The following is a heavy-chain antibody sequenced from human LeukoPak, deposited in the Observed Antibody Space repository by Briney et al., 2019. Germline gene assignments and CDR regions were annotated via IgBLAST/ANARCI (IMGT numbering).Heavy chain of an antibody. V-gene: IGHV1-8*01. CDR1: GYTFTSYD. CDR3: ARGSYGYLGFDY. Sequence: ASVKVSCKASGYTFTSYDINWGRQGTGQGLEWMGWMNPNSGNTGYAQKFQGRVTMTRNTSISTAYMELSSLRSEDTAVYYCARGSYGYLGFDYWGQGTLVTVSS. J-gene: IGHJ4*02. CDR2: MNPNSGNT. D-gene: IGHD5-18*01.